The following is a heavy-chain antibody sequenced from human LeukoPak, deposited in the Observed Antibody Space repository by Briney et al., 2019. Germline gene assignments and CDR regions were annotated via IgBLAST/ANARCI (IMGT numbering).Heavy chain of an antibody. CDR1: GYTFTGYY. CDR3: ARGFHYYDSSGYFPGY. CDR2: IDPNSGVT. V-gene: IGHV1-2*06. D-gene: IGHD3-22*01. J-gene: IGHJ4*02. Sequence: ASVKASCKASGYTFTGYYMHWVRQAPGQGLEWMGRIDPNSGVTNYAQKFQGRVTMTRDTSITTAYMELTRLRSDDTAVYYCARGFHYYDSSGYFPGYWGQGTLVTVSS.